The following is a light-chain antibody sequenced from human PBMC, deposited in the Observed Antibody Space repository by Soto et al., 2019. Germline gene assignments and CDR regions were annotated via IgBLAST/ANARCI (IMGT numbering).Light chain of an antibody. J-gene: IGKJ1*01. V-gene: IGKV3-15*01. CDR2: GAS. Sequence: EIMMTQSPATLSVSKGERATLSCRASQSVSSNLAWYQQKPGQAPRLLIFGASTRATGIPARFSGSGSGTEFTLTISSLQSENFAVYYCQQYNNWPGTFGQGTNVDIK. CDR1: QSVSSN. CDR3: QQYNNWPGT.